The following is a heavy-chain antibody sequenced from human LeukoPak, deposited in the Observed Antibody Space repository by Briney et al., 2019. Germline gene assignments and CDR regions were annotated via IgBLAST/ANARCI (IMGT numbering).Heavy chain of an antibody. J-gene: IGHJ4*02. CDR2: ISTYNGNT. CDR3: ARDDCTSASCYLAY. D-gene: IGHD2-2*01. CDR1: GYTFTSYG. V-gene: IGHV1-18*01. Sequence: ASVKVSCKASGYTFTSYGISWVRQPPGQWLEWMGWISTYNGNTNYAREFQGRVTMTTDTSTSTAYMELRSLRSDDTAVYYCARDDCTSASCYLAYWGQGTLVTASS.